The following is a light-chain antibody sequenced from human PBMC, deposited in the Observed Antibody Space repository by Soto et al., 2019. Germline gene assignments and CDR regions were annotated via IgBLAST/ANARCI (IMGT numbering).Light chain of an antibody. J-gene: IGKJ2*01. CDR1: RSISRY. CDR3: QESHSSPYF. CDR2: GAS. V-gene: IGKV1-39*01. Sequence: DIRLTQSPASLSASVGDRVSITCRTSRSISRYLNWYQQKLGKAPKLLIYGASTLQGGVPSRFSGSGSGTDFILTISGLQPEDFATYYCQESHSSPYFFGQGTKLEMK.